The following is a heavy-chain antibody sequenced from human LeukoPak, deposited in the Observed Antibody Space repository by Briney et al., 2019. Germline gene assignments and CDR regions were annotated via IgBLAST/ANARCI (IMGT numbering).Heavy chain of an antibody. CDR1: GYTFTTHA. Sequence: GASVKVSCKASGYTFTTHAMNWVRQAPGQGLEWMGWINTNTGNPTFAQDFTGRFVFSLDTSVSTAYLQISSLKAEDTAVYYCARGRLAAAGTFDNWGQGTLVTVSS. D-gene: IGHD6-13*01. V-gene: IGHV7-4-1*02. CDR3: ARGRLAAAGTFDN. J-gene: IGHJ4*02. CDR2: INTNTGNP.